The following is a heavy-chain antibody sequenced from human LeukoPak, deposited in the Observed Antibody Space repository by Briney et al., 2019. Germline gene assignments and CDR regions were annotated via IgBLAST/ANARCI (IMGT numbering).Heavy chain of an antibody. V-gene: IGHV3-23*01. CDR3: AKGAAASRIGAFDL. J-gene: IGHJ3*01. D-gene: IGHD2-2*01. CDR2: VIGSAGSS. Sequence: PGGSLRLSCAASGFTFNFCAMSWVRQAPGKGLEWVSTVIGSAGSSYYADSVKGRFTISRDNSKNTLYLQMNGLRAEDTAVYHCAKGAAASRIGAFDLWGQGTMVTVSS. CDR1: GFTFNFCA.